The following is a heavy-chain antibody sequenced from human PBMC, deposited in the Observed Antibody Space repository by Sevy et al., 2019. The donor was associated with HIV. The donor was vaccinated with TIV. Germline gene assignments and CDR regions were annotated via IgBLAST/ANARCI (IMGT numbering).Heavy chain of an antibody. CDR3: AKDDYEFRGTCLGS. D-gene: IGHD3-10*01. J-gene: IGHJ4*02. CDR2: IGSDGSSR. CDR1: GFTFRNYG. Sequence: GGSLRLSCAASGFTFRNYGMHWVRQAPGKGLEWVAFIGSDGSSRDYIESVKVRFTISRDNSKNTLYLQMNSLGSEDTALYYCAKDDYEFRGTCLGSWGQGTLVTVSS. V-gene: IGHV3-30*02.